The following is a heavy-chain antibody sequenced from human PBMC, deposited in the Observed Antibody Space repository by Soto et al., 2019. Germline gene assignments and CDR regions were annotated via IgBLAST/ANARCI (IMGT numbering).Heavy chain of an antibody. J-gene: IGHJ4*02. CDR2: INPSGDNI. V-gene: IGHV1-46*01. D-gene: IGHD2-15*01. CDR3: ARDPQGYCSGGRCYHFDY. CDR1: GYTLTSYS. Sequence: QVQLVKSGAEVKKPGASVRVSCKASGYTLTSYSMHWVRQAPGQGLEWMGIINPSGDNIRYAQNFQGRVTLTRDTSTSTVYLELSSLRSEDTAIYYCARDPQGYCSGGRCYHFDYWGQGTLVTVSS.